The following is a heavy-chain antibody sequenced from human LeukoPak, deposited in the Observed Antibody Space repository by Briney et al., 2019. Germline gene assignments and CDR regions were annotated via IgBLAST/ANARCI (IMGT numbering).Heavy chain of an antibody. Sequence: PSETLSLTCTVYGGSIGNNFNYWAWIRQPPGKGLEWIGSMYYRGSTYYNPSLKSRVTISVDTSKNQSSLKLSSVTTTDTALYYCARHVLPQWELRRGYLDFWGQGILVTVSS. CDR1: GGSIGNNFNY. V-gene: IGHV4-39*01. J-gene: IGHJ4*02. D-gene: IGHD1-26*01. CDR3: ARHVLPQWELRRGYLDF. CDR2: MYYRGST.